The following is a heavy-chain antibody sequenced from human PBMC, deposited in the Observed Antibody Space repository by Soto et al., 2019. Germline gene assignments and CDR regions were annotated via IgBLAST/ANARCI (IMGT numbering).Heavy chain of an antibody. CDR2: IYHSGST. V-gene: IGHV4-38-2*02. CDR3: ARESITMIVPYYFDY. D-gene: IGHD3-22*01. Sequence: SETLSLTCAVSGYSISSGYYWGWIRQPPGKGLEWIGSIYHSGSTYYNPSLKSRVTISVDTSKNQFSLKLSSVTAADTAVYYCARESITMIVPYYFDYWGQGTLATVPS. CDR1: GYSISSGYY. J-gene: IGHJ4*02.